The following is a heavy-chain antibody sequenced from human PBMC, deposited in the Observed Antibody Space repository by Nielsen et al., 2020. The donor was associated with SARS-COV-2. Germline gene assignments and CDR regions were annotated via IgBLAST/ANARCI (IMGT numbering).Heavy chain of an antibody. CDR2: ISSSSSTI. V-gene: IGHV3-48*01. Sequence: GESLKISCAASGFTFSSYSMNWVRQAPGKGLEWVSYISSSSSTIYYADSVKGRFTISRDNAKNSLYLQMNSLRAEDTAVYYCARDWGHLEGWCWFDPWGQGTLVTVSS. D-gene: IGHD2-8*02. CDR3: ARDWGHLEGWCWFDP. CDR1: GFTFSSYS. J-gene: IGHJ5*02.